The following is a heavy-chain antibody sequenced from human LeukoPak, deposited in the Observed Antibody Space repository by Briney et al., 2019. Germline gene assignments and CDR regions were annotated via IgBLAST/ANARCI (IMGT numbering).Heavy chain of an antibody. D-gene: IGHD1-26*01. CDR2: IKSDGSST. V-gene: IGHV3-74*01. J-gene: IGHJ4*02. Sequence: TGGSLRLSCAASGLTFSSYWMHWVRQAPGKGLVWVSRIKSDGSSTNYADSVKGRFTISRDNAKNTLYLQMNSLRAEDTAMYYCVRDQWDSGSYWGQGTLVTVSS. CDR1: GLTFSSYW. CDR3: VRDQWDSGSY.